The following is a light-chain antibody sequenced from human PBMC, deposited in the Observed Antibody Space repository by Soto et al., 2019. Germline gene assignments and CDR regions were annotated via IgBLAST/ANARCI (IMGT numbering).Light chain of an antibody. CDR1: SGHTNYA. J-gene: IGLJ2*01. CDR2: INSDGSH. Sequence: QSVLTQSPSASASPGASVKLTCTLSSGHTNYAIAWHQQQPEKGPRFLMKINSDGSHSKGDGVPDRFSGSSSGAERYFTISSLQSEDEADYYCQPWGTGIVTFGGGTKLTVL. CDR3: QPWGTGIVT. V-gene: IGLV4-69*01.